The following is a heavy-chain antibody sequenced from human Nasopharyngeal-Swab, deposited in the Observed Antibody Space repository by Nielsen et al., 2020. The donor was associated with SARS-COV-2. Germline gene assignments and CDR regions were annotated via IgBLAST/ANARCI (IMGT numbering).Heavy chain of an antibody. CDR2: ISSSGNTI. D-gene: IGHD1-26*01. CDR3: AKVIGSPAYSDY. Sequence: GGSLRLSCAASGFTFSDYYMSWIRQAPGKGLEWLSYISSSGNTIYYADSVKGRFTISRDNSKDTLYLQMNSLRGEDTAVYYCAKVIGSPAYSDYWGQGTLVTVSS. J-gene: IGHJ4*02. V-gene: IGHV3-11*01. CDR1: GFTFSDYY.